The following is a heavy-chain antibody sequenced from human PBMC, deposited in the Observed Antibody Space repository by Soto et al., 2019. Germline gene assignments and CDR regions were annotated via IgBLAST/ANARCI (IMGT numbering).Heavy chain of an antibody. V-gene: IGHV4-4*02. Sequence: SETLSLTCGVSGGSVSRDNWWSWVRQPPGKGLEWIGEIHHSGSTNYSPSLKSPVTMSVDKSRNQFSLKLTSVTAADTDVYYCAETGSSDLVNWGQGTRVPVYS. D-gene: IGHD6-6*01. CDR1: GGSVSRDNW. CDR3: AETGSSDLVN. J-gene: IGHJ4*02. CDR2: IHHSGST.